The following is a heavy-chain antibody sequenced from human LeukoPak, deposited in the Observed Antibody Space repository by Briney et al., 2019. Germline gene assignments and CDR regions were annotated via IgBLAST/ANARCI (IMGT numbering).Heavy chain of an antibody. CDR1: GGSISGYY. D-gene: IGHD3-9*01. CDR3: ARGFDGVAGWFDP. V-gene: IGHV4-59*01. Sequence: PSETLSLTCTVSGGSISGYYWSWIRQPPGKGLEWIAYISDRGSTKYNLSLKSRVTISVDTSKNQVSLKLSDVIAADTAVYYCARGFDGVAGWFDPWGQGTLVTVSS. J-gene: IGHJ5*02. CDR2: ISDRGST.